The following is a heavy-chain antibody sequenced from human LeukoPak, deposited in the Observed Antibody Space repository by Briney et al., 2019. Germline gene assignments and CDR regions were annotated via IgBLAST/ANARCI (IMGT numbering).Heavy chain of an antibody. CDR3: ARDGGYCSGGTCNNWFDP. Sequence: PGGSLRLSCTASGFTFSDYGMHWVRQAPGKGLEWVAIIWYDGYNKYYADSVRGRFTISRDNSKNTLYLQMNSLRAEDTAVYYCARDGGYCSGGTCNNWFDPWGQGTLVTVSS. CDR2: IWYDGYNK. D-gene: IGHD2-15*01. CDR1: GFTFSDYG. V-gene: IGHV3-30*02. J-gene: IGHJ5*02.